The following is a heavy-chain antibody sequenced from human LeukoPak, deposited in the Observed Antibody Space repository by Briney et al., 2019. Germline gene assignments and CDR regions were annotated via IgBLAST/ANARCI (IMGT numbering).Heavy chain of an antibody. J-gene: IGHJ4*02. V-gene: IGHV3-30*18. CDR1: GFTFSSYG. CDR3: AKDSGYDQYYFDY. Sequence: PGGSLRFSCAASGFTFSSYGMYWVRQAPGKGLEWVAVISYDGSNKYYADSVKGRFTISRDNSKNTLYLQMNSLRAEDTAVYYCAKDSGYDQYYFDYWGQGTLVTVSS. D-gene: IGHD5-12*01. CDR2: ISYDGSNK.